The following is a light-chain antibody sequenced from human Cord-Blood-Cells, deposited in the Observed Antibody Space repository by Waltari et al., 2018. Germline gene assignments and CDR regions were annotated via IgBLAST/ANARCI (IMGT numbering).Light chain of an antibody. CDR1: SSDVGGYNY. V-gene: IGLV2-8*01. CDR3: SSYAGSNNYV. J-gene: IGLJ1*01. CDR2: EVS. Sequence: QSALTQPPSAYGSPGPSVTISSPGTSSDVGGYNYFSWYQQHPAKAPKLMIYEVSKRPSGVPDRFSGSKSGNTASLTVSGLQAEDEADYYCSSYAGSNNYVFGTGTKVTVL.